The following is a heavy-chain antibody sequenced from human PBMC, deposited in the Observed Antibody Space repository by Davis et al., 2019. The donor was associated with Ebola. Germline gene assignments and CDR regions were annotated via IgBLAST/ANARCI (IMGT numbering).Heavy chain of an antibody. V-gene: IGHV1-18*01. CDR1: GYTLTSYG. CDR2: ISAYNGNT. D-gene: IGHD1-7*01. Sequence: AASVKVSCKASGYTLTSYGISWVRQAPGQGLEWMGWISAYNGNTSYAQKLQGRVTMTTDTSTSTAYMELRSLRSDDTAVYYCARRYNWNYWGWFDPWGQGTLVTVSS. CDR3: ARRYNWNYWGWFDP. J-gene: IGHJ5*02.